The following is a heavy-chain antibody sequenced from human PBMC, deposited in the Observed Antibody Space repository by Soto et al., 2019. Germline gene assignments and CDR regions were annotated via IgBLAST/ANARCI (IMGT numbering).Heavy chain of an antibody. V-gene: IGHV3-21*01. J-gene: IGHJ4*02. Sequence: EVQLVESGGGLVKPGGSLRLSCAASGFTFSSHNMNWVRQAPGKGLEWISFISVSSGDIYYAESVKGRFTIYRDNAKNSLDLQINRLRAEDTAVYFCVRGGFSNYAGDYWGQGTLVTV. CDR1: GFTFSSHN. CDR3: VRGGFSNYAGDY. D-gene: IGHD4-4*01. CDR2: ISVSSGDI.